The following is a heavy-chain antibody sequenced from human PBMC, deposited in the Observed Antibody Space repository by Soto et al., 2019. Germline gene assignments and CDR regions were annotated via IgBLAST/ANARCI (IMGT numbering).Heavy chain of an antibody. D-gene: IGHD2-21*01. CDR2: IRNKGNNYAT. Sequence: QPGGSLRLSCAAAGFTFSDSAMHWVRQASGKGLEWVGRIRNKGNNYATAYTASVKGRFTISRDDSKNTVYLQMNSLKIDDSAVYYCTSRRDLTPVAPLDSWGLGTLLTVSS. J-gene: IGHJ4*02. CDR3: TSRRDLTPVAPLDS. V-gene: IGHV3-73*01. CDR1: GFTFSDSA.